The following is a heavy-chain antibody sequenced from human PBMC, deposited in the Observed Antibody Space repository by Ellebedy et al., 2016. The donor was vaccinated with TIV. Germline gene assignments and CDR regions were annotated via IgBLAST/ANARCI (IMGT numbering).Heavy chain of an antibody. CDR2: INPNSGGT. CDR1: GYTFTSYG. J-gene: IGHJ4*02. CDR3: ARALGLEQWLPSDN. Sequence: ASVKVSXXASGYTFTSYGISWVRQAPGQGLEWMGWINPNSGGTNYAQKFQGRVTLTRDTSISTAYMELGRLSSDDTAVYYCARALGLEQWLPSDNWGQGNLVTVSS. D-gene: IGHD6-19*01. V-gene: IGHV1-2*02.